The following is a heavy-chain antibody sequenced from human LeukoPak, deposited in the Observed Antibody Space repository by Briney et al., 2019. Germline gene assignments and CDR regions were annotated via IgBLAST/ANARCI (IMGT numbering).Heavy chain of an antibody. V-gene: IGHV4-59*01. J-gene: IGHJ3*02. Sequence: SETLSLTCTVSGGSISSYYWSWIRQPPGKGLEWIGYIYYSGSTNYNPSLKSRVTISVDTSKNQFSLKLSSVTAADTAVYYCASASKGWFGELSPNDAFDIWGQGTMVTVSS. CDR1: GGSISSYY. CDR3: ASASKGWFGELSPNDAFDI. CDR2: IYYSGST. D-gene: IGHD3-10*01.